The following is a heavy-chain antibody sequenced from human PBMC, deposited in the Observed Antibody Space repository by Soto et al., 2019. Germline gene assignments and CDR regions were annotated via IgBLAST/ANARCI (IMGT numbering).Heavy chain of an antibody. CDR3: ARGLAAAGTDAFDI. J-gene: IGHJ3*02. D-gene: IGHD6-13*01. CDR1: GYTFTGYY. Sequence: GASVKVSCKASGYTFTGYYMHWVRQAPGQGLEWMGWINPNSGGTNYAQKFQGRVTMTRNTSISTAYMELSSLRSEDTAVYYCARGLAAAGTDAFDIWGQGTMVTVSS. V-gene: IGHV1-2*02. CDR2: INPNSGGT.